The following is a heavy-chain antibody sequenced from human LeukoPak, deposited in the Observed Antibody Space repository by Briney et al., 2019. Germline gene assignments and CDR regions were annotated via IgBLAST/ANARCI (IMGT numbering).Heavy chain of an antibody. CDR3: AKDMGPTYYYDSSGSNYYYYYGMGV. CDR1: GFTFDDYA. Sequence: GRSLRLSCEASGFTFDDYAMHWVRQAPGKGLEWVSGISWNSGSIGYADSVKGRFTISRDNAKNSLYLQMNSLRAEDTALYYCAKDMGPTYYYDSSGSNYYYYYGMGVWGQGTTVTVSS. J-gene: IGHJ6*02. CDR2: ISWNSGSI. D-gene: IGHD3-22*01. V-gene: IGHV3-9*01.